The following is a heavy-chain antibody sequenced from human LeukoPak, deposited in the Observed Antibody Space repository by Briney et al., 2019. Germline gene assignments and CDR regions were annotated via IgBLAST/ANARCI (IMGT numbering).Heavy chain of an antibody. CDR1: GGSISSYY. D-gene: IGHD3-16*01. CDR2: IYTSGST. V-gene: IGHV4-4*07. CDR3: ARVGATYPHYYMDV. J-gene: IGHJ6*03. Sequence: SETLSLTCTVSGGSISSYYWSWIRQPAGKGLEWIGRIYTSGSTNYNPSLKSRVTMSVDTSKNQVSLKVTSVTAADTAVYYCARVGATYPHYYMDVWGKGTTVTVAS.